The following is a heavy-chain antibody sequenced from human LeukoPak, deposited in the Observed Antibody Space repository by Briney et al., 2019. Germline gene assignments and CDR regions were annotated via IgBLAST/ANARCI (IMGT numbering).Heavy chain of an antibody. CDR1: GGSISSSSYY. D-gene: IGHD3-22*01. Sequence: SETLSLTCTVSGGSISSSSYYWGWIRQPPGKGLEWIGSIYYSGSTYYNPSLKSRVTISVDTSKNQFSLKLSSVTAADTAVYYCARRSVVIKGVDYWGQGTLVTVSS. CDR2: IYYSGST. J-gene: IGHJ4*02. CDR3: ARRSVVIKGVDY. V-gene: IGHV4-39*01.